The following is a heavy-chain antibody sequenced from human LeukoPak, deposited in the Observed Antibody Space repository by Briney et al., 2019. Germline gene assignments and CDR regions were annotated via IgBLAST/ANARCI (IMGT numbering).Heavy chain of an antibody. J-gene: IGHJ4*02. V-gene: IGHV1-18*01. CDR3: ARDYYDSSGDLLDY. CDR2: ISAYNGNT. CDR1: GYTFTSYG. D-gene: IGHD3-22*01. Sequence: GASVRVSCKASGYTFTSYGISWVRQAPGQGLEWMGWISAYNGNTNYAQKLQGRVTMTTDTSTSTAYMELRSLRSDDTAVYYCARDYYDSSGDLLDYWGQGTLVTVSS.